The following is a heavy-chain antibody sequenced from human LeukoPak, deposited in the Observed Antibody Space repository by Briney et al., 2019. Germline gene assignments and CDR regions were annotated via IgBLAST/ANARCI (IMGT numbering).Heavy chain of an antibody. CDR3: AKRGIVIRAVIIIGFHKEAYYFDY. D-gene: IGHD3-10*01. J-gene: IGHJ4*02. V-gene: IGHV3-23*01. CDR2: ISERGGST. CDR1: GFTFSSYI. Sequence: PGGSLRLSCVASGFTFSSYIMTWVRQAPGKGLEWVSGISERGGSTNYADSVKGRFIISRDTSKNTVYLQMNSLRVEDTAVYFCAKRGIVIRAVIIIGFHKEAYYFDYWGQGILVTVSS.